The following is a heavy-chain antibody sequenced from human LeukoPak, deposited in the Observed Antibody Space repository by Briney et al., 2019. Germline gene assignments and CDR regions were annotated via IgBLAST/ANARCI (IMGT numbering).Heavy chain of an antibody. Sequence: SETLSLTCTVSGGSISSYYWSWIRQPPGKGLECIGYIYYSGSTNYNPSLKSRVTISVDTSKNQFSLKLSSVTAADTAVYYCARVNDYGDSKIDSWGQGTLVTVSS. CDR3: ARVNDYGDSKIDS. V-gene: IGHV4-59*01. D-gene: IGHD4-17*01. CDR1: GGSISSYY. J-gene: IGHJ4*02. CDR2: IYYSGST.